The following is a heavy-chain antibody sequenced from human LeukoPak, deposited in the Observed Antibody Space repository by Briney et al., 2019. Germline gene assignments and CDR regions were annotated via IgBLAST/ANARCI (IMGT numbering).Heavy chain of an antibody. D-gene: IGHD1-26*01. V-gene: IGHV3-23*01. CDR3: ARDLLPLGGTLGNGFDP. Sequence: TGGSLRLSCVASGFTFNSYNINWLRQAPGKGLEWVATISGSGGRTFHADSVKGRFTISRDNSMNTLFLQMNSLRVDDTAVYYCARDLLPLGGTLGNGFDPWGQGTLVTVSS. CDR1: GFTFNSYN. J-gene: IGHJ5*02. CDR2: ISGSGGRT.